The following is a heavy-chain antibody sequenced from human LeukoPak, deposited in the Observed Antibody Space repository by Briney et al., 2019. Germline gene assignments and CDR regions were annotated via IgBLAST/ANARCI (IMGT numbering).Heavy chain of an antibody. CDR2: ISGSGGST. D-gene: IGHD6-19*01. CDR3: AKDRGSSGWRYYFDY. Sequence: GGSLRLSCAASGFTFSNFAMSWVRQAPGKGLEWVSGISGSGGSTYYADSVKGRFTISRDNSKNTLYLQMNSLRAEDTAVYYCAKDRGSSGWRYYFDYWGQGTLVTVSS. V-gene: IGHV3-23*01. CDR1: GFTFSNFA. J-gene: IGHJ4*02.